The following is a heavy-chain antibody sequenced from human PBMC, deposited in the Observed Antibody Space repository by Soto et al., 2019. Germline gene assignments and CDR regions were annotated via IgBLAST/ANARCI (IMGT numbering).Heavy chain of an antibody. Sequence: QVQLQESGPGLVKPSETLSLTCTVSGGSISSYYWSWIRQPPGQGLEWIGYIYYSGSTNYNPSLMSRVTISVDTSKNQFSLKLSSVTAADTAVYYCARARLSRSWWCAPWGQGTLVTVSS. D-gene: IGHD3-10*01. CDR2: IYYSGST. CDR3: ARARLSRSWWCAP. V-gene: IGHV4-59*01. CDR1: GGSISSYY. J-gene: IGHJ5*02.